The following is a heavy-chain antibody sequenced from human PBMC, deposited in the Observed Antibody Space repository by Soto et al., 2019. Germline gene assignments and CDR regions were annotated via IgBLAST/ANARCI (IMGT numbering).Heavy chain of an antibody. CDR2: ISSDGSNK. J-gene: IGHJ4*02. CDR1: GFTFSSYG. V-gene: IGHV3-30*03. D-gene: IGHD3-22*01. Sequence: QVQLVESGGGVVQPGRSLRLSCAASGFTFSSYGMHWVRQAPGKGLEWVAVISSDGSNKYYADSVKGRFTISRDNSKNTLYLQMPRLTAQDPAVYYCVGGYYFGAYWGQGTLVTVSS. CDR3: VGGYYFGAY.